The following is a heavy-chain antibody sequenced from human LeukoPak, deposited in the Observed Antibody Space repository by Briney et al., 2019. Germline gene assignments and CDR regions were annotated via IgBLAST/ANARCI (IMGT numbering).Heavy chain of an antibody. D-gene: IGHD3-22*01. CDR1: GGSISSGDYY. CDR3: ARLIYYDTSGYLDY. V-gene: IGHV4-30-2*01. Sequence: SQTLSLTCTVSGGSISSGDYYWSWIRQPPGKGLEWIGKTNHGGSTNYNPSLKSRVTISVDMSKNQFSLKLSSVTAADTAVYYCARLIYYDTSGYLDYWGQGSLVTVSS. CDR2: TNHGGST. J-gene: IGHJ4*02.